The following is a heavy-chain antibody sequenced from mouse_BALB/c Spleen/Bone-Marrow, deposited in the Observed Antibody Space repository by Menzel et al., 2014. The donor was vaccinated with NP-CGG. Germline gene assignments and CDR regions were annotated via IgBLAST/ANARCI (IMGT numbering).Heavy chain of an antibody. V-gene: IGHV5-6*01. J-gene: IGHJ2*01. Sequence: EVKLVESGGDLVKPGGSLKLSCAASGFPFSSYGMSWVRQTPDKRLEWVATISSGGSYTYYPDSVKGRFTISRDNAKNTLYLQMSSLKAEDTAMYYCVRPTTVVATWGSFDYWGQVPTLTVSS. CDR3: VRPTTVVATWGSFDY. CDR1: GFPFSSYG. CDR2: ISSGGSYT. D-gene: IGHD1-1*01.